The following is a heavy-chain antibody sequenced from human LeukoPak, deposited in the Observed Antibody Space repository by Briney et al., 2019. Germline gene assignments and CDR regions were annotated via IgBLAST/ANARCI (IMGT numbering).Heavy chain of an antibody. D-gene: IGHD2-21*02. CDR3: ARGLVVVVTALDY. CDR1: GFNFNSYS. J-gene: IGHJ4*02. V-gene: IGHV3-48*04. Sequence: GGSLRLSCAASGFNFNSYSMNWVRQAPGKGLEWVSYISSSGSTIYYADSVKGRFTISRDNAKNSLYLQMNSLRAEDTAVYYCARGLVVVVTALDYWGQGTLVTVSS. CDR2: ISSSGSTI.